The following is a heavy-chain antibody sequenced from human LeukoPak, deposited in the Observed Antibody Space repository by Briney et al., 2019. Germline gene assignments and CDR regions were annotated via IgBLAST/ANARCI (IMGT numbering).Heavy chain of an antibody. Sequence: GGSLRLSCAASGFTFSSYAMSWVRQAPGKGLEWVSAISGSGGSTYYADSVKGRFTISRDNAKNTLYLQMNSLRAEDTAVYYCARVVGATSDAFDIWGQGTMVTVSS. J-gene: IGHJ3*02. D-gene: IGHD1-26*01. CDR3: ARVVGATSDAFDI. V-gene: IGHV3-23*01. CDR1: GFTFSSYA. CDR2: ISGSGGST.